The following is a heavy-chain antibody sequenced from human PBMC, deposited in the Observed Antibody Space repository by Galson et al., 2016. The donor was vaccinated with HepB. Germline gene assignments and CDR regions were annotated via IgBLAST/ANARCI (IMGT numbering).Heavy chain of an antibody. CDR3: AKQVAVYPTSSPPLV. CDR2: ISGSGGST. Sequence: SLRLSCAASGFTFSDYGMSWVRQAPGRGLEWVSAISGSGGSTYYADSVKGRFTISRDNSKNTLYLQVNSLRAEDTAVYYCAKQVAVYPTSSPPLVWGQGTLVTVSS. V-gene: IGHV3-23*01. CDR1: GFTFSDYG. D-gene: IGHD6-19*01. J-gene: IGHJ4*02.